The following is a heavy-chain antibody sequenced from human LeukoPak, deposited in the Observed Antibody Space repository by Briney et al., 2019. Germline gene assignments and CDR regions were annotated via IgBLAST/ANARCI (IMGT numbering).Heavy chain of an antibody. CDR2: ISSSSSTI. CDR3: ARDWGGLTYYYDSSGADY. D-gene: IGHD3-22*01. Sequence: GGSLRLSCAASGFTFSNGWMNWVRQAPGKGLEWVSYISSSSSTIYYADSVKGRFTISRDNAKNSLYLQMNSLRAEDTAVYYCARDWGGLTYYYDSSGADYWGQGTLVTVSS. V-gene: IGHV3-48*01. CDR1: GFTFSNGW. J-gene: IGHJ4*02.